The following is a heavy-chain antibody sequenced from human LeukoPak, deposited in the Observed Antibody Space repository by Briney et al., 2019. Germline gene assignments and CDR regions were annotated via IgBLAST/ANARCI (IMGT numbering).Heavy chain of an antibody. CDR1: GFTFSSYA. V-gene: IGHV3-30-3*01. CDR2: ISYDGSNK. J-gene: IGHJ4*02. Sequence: PGGSLRLSCAASGFTFSSYAMHWVRQAPGKGLEWVAVISYDGSNKYYADSVKGRFTISRDNAKNSLYLQMNSLRAEDTAVYYCASSGGDYGEGETFDYWGQGTLVTVSS. CDR3: ASSGGDYGEGETFDY. D-gene: IGHD4-17*01.